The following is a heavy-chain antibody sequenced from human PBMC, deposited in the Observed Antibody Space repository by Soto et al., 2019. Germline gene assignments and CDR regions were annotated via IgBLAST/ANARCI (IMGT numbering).Heavy chain of an antibody. D-gene: IGHD4-17*01. CDR1: GFTFSSYA. Sequence: GGSLRLSCAASGFTFSSYAMHWVRQAPGKGLEWVAVISYDGSNKYYADSVKGRFTISRDNSKNTLYLQMNSLRAEDTAVYYCARAEDDYGGNSYWGQGTLVTVSS. CDR3: ARAEDDYGGNSY. V-gene: IGHV3-30-3*01. CDR2: ISYDGSNK. J-gene: IGHJ4*02.